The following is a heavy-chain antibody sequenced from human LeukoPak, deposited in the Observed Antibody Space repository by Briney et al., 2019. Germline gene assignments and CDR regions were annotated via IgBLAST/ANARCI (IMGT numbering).Heavy chain of an antibody. V-gene: IGHV1-69*13. Sequence: VKVSCKASGGTFSSYAISWVRQAPGQGLEWMGGIIPIFDTANYAQKFQGRVTITADESTSTAYMELSSLRSEDTAVYYCARGVGGSGDLYCYWGQGTLVTVSS. CDR3: ARGVGGSGDLYCY. CDR2: IIPIFDTA. D-gene: IGHD3-10*01. CDR1: GGTFSSYA. J-gene: IGHJ4*02.